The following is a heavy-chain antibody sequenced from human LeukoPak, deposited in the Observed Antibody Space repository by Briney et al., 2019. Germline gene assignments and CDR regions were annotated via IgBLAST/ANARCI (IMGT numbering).Heavy chain of an antibody. V-gene: IGHV4-59*12. CDR3: ARDVVRGVIRH. D-gene: IGHD3-10*01. Sequence: SETLSLTCTVSGGSISSYYWSWIRQPPGKGLEWIGYIYYSGSTDYNPSLKSRVTISVDTSKNQFSLKLSSVTAADTAVYYCARDVVRGVIRHWGQGTLVTVSS. CDR2: IYYSGST. CDR1: GGSISSYY. J-gene: IGHJ4*02.